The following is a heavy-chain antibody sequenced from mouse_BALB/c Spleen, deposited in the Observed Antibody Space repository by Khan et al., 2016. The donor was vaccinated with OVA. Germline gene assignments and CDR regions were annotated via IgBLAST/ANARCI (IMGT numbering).Heavy chain of an antibody. Sequence: EVQLVESGGGLVKPGGSLKLSCEVSGFTFSTYAMSWVRQNSEKRLEWVASISSDGDYTFYLDSVKGRFTISRDTAKNTLYLEMSSLRSDDTAMFYCARSPYGNFAYWGQGTLVTVSA. D-gene: IGHD2-1*01. CDR1: GFTFSTYA. J-gene: IGHJ3*01. V-gene: IGHV5-9-3*01. CDR3: ARSPYGNFAY. CDR2: ISSDGDYT.